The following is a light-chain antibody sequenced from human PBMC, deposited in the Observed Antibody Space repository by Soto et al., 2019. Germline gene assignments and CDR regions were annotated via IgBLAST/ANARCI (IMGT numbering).Light chain of an antibody. CDR1: QSVSSSY. J-gene: IGKJ4*01. V-gene: IGKV3-20*01. CDR3: QQYGSSPLT. Sequence: EVVLTQSPGTLSLSPGEGATLSCRASQSVSSSYLAWYQQKAGQAPRLLIFGASSRASGSPDRFSGSGSGTDSTLTISRLEPEDCAMYYCQQYGSSPLTFGGGTKVEIK. CDR2: GAS.